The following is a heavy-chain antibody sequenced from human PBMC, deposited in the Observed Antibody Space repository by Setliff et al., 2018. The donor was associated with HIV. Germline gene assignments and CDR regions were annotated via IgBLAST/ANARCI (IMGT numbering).Heavy chain of an antibody. CDR2: IVDSGST. CDR3: ARAPSFADNWCYMYYYYYYGMAV. CDR1: GGSLTNYY. Sequence: SETLSLTCAVYGGSLTNYYWTWIRQSPEKGLEWIGEIVDSGSTNYSPSLKSRVTISLDTSKKQFSLRLNSVTAADTGVYYCARAPSFADNWCYMYYYYYYGMAVWGLGPTVTFSS. D-gene: IGHD2-8*01. V-gene: IGHV4-34*12. J-gene: IGHJ6*02.